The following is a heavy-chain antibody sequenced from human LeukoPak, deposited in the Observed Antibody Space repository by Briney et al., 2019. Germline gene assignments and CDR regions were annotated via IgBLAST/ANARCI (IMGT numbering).Heavy chain of an antibody. V-gene: IGHV4-34*01. CDR1: GGSFSGYY. Sequence: PSETLSLTCAVYGGSFSGYYWSWIRQPPGKGLEWIGEINHSGSTNYNPSLKSRVTISVDTSKNQFSLKLSSVTAADTAVYYCARQIKGLRYFDLFDYWGQGTLVTVSS. J-gene: IGHJ4*02. CDR2: INHSGST. D-gene: IGHD3-9*01. CDR3: ARQIKGLRYFDLFDY.